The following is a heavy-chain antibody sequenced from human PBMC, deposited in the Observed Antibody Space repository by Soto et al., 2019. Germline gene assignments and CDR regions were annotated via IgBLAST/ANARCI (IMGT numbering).Heavy chain of an antibody. J-gene: IGHJ4*02. Sequence: PGGSLRLSCAASGFTFSSHEMNWVRQSPGKGLEWVSYISTTGATIHYADSMKGRFTISRDNAKNSLYLQMNSLRPEDTAVYYCAGGPLHDSGGYYQPYYFDYWGQGTQVTVYS. V-gene: IGHV3-48*03. CDR2: ISTTGATI. D-gene: IGHD3-22*01. CDR3: AGGPLHDSGGYYQPYYFDY. CDR1: GFTFSSHE.